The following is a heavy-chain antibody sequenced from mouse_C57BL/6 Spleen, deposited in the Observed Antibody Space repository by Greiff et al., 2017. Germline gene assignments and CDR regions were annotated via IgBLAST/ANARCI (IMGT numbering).Heavy chain of an antibody. D-gene: IGHD1-1*01. CDR3: ARDCSPLDY. J-gene: IGHJ2*01. CDR1: GFTFSSYT. V-gene: IGHV5-9*01. CDR2: ISGGGGNT. Sequence: EVKLVESGGGLVKPGGSLKLSCAASGFTFSSYTMSWVRQTPEKRLEWVATISGGGGNTYYPDSVKGRFTISRDNAKNTLYLQMSSLRSEDTALYYCARDCSPLDYWGQGTTLTVSS.